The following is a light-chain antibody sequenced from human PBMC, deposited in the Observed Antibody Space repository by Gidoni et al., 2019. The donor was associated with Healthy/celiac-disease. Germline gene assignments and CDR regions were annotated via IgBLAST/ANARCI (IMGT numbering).Light chain of an antibody. CDR2: AAS. J-gene: IGKJ4*01. V-gene: IGKV1-39*01. CDR3: QQSYSTPPT. Sequence: IPMTQSPSSLSASVGDRVTITCRASQSISSYLNWYQQKPGKATKLLIYAASSLQSGVPSRFSGSGSGTDFTLTISSLQPEDFATYYCQQSYSTPPTFGGGTKVEIK. CDR1: QSISSY.